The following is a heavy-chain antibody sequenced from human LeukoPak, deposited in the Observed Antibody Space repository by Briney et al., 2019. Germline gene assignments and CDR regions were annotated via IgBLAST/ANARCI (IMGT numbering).Heavy chain of an antibody. CDR3: ASKYTSTWDGDY. D-gene: IGHD6-13*01. J-gene: IGHJ4*02. Sequence: PGGSLRPSCVASGFTFSSHEMNWVRQAPGKGLEWVSYISSSDSITYYADSVKGRFIISRDNAKNSQYLQMNSLRAEDTAVYYCASKYTSTWDGDYWGQGTLVTVSS. CDR1: GFTFSSHE. V-gene: IGHV3-48*03. CDR2: ISSSDSIT.